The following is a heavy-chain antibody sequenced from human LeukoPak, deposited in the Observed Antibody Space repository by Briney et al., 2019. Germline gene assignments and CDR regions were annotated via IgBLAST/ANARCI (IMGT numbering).Heavy chain of an antibody. D-gene: IGHD6-19*01. CDR2: INPNSGGR. CDR3: AASVAGNNWFDP. J-gene: IGHJ5*02. CDR1: GYTFTVYY. V-gene: IGHV1-2*02. Sequence: ASVTVSFTGSGYTFTVYYMHWVRQAPGQGGGWVGWINPNSGGRNYAQKFQGRVTMTRDTSISTAYMELSRLRSDDTAVYYCAASVAGNNWFDPWGQGTLVTVSS.